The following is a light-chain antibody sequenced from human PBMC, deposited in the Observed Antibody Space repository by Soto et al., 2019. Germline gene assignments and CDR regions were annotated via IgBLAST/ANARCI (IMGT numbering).Light chain of an antibody. CDR2: GAS. CDR1: QTVSSTY. Sequence: DSGAAESPGTLSEFPWEKDSVSCMASQTVSSTYFAWYQQRPGQPPRLLFYGASRRAAGIPDRFSGSGSGTDFTLTISRLEPEDFAVYYCQQYGSSLTFGQGTRLEIK. J-gene: IGKJ5*01. CDR3: QQYGSSLT. V-gene: IGKV3-20*01.